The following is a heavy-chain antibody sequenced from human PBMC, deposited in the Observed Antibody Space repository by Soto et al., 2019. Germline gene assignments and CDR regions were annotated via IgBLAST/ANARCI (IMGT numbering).Heavy chain of an antibody. CDR1: GGSISSGDYY. V-gene: IGHV4-30-4*01. Sequence: SETLSLTCTVSGGSISSGDYYWSWIRQPPGKGLEWIGYIYYSGSTYYNPSLKSRVTISVDTSKNQFSLKLSSVTAADTAFYYCARDKGSYSNFYGIDYWGQGTLVTVSS. CDR2: IYYSGST. D-gene: IGHD4-4*01. J-gene: IGHJ4*02. CDR3: ARDKGSYSNFYGIDY.